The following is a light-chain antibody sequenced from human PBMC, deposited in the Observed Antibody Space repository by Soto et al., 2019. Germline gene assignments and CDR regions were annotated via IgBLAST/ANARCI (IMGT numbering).Light chain of an antibody. J-gene: IGKJ5*01. Sequence: DIVMTQSPLSLPVTPGEPASISCRSGQSLLHSNGYNYLDWYLQKPGQSPHLLIYLVSNRASGVPDRFSGSGSGTDFTLKISRVEAEDVGVYYCMQALQTPVTFGQGTRLEIK. CDR1: QSLLHSNGYNY. CDR3: MQALQTPVT. CDR2: LVS. V-gene: IGKV2-28*01.